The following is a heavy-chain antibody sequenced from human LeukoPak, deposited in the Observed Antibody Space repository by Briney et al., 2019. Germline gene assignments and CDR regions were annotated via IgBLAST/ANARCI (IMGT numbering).Heavy chain of an antibody. D-gene: IGHD2-15*01. CDR1: GYSFTSYW. CDR3: ARGSYCSGGSCYLDY. J-gene: IGHJ4*02. V-gene: IGHV5-51*01. CDR2: IYPGDSDT. Sequence: GESLKISCKGSGYSFTSYWIGWVRQMPGKGLEWMGLIYPGDSDTRYSPSFQGQVTISADKSISTAYLQWSSLKASDTAMYYCARGSYCSGGSCYLDYWGQGTLVTVSS.